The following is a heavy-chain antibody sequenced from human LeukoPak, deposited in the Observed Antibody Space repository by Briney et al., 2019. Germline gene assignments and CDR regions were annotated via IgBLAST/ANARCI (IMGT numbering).Heavy chain of an antibody. CDR1: GFTFSSYW. D-gene: IGHD3-22*01. V-gene: IGHV3-7*01. CDR2: IKQDGSEK. Sequence: GGSLRLSCAASGFTFSSYWMSWVRQAPGKGLEWVANIKQDGSEKYYVGSVKGRFTISRDNAKNSLYLQMNSLRAEDTAVYYCARAHYDSSGYFEDWGQGTLVTVSS. CDR3: ARAHYDSSGYFED. J-gene: IGHJ4*02.